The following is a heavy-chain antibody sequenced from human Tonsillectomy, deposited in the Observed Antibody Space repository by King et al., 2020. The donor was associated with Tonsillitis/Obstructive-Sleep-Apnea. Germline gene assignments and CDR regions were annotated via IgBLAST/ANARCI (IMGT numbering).Heavy chain of an antibody. CDR3: ARGGRSYDSSGYYTNWFDP. Sequence: QLVQSGAEVKKPGASVKVSCKASGYTFTGYYMHWVRQAPGQGLEWMGWINPNSGGTNYAQKFQGRVTMTRDTSISTAYMELSRLRSDDTAVYYCARGGRSYDSSGYYTNWFDPWGQGTLVTVSS. J-gene: IGHJ5*02. CDR1: GYTFTGYY. CDR2: INPNSGGT. V-gene: IGHV1-2*02. D-gene: IGHD3-22*01.